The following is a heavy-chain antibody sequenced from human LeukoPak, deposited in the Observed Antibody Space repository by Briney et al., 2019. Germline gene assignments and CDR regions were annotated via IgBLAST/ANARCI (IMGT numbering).Heavy chain of an antibody. Sequence: ASVKVSCKVSGYTLTELSMHWVRQAPGKGLEWMGGFDPEDGETIYAQKFQGRVTMTEDTSTDTAYMELSSLRSEDTAVYYCATEGAVLGYCSSTSCYGGDWGQGTLVTVSS. CDR1: GYTLTELS. J-gene: IGHJ4*02. CDR2: FDPEDGET. CDR3: ATEGAVLGYCSSTSCYGGD. V-gene: IGHV1-24*01. D-gene: IGHD2-2*01.